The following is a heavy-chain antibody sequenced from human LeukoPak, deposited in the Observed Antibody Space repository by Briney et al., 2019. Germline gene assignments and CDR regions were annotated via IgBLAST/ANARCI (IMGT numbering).Heavy chain of an antibody. CDR2: INPSGGST. D-gene: IGHD6-13*01. Sequence: ASVKVSCKASGYTFTNYYMHWVRQAPGQGLEWMGIINPSGGSTTYAQKFQGRVTMTRDTSTSTVYMTLSSLTSVDTAVYYCARAGYWAATGYATDWGQGSLVTVSS. CDR1: GYTFTNYY. V-gene: IGHV1-46*03. J-gene: IGHJ4*02. CDR3: ARAGYWAATGYATD.